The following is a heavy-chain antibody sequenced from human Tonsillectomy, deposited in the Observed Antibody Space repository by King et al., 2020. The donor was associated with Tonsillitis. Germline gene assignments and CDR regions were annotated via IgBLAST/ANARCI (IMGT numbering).Heavy chain of an antibody. J-gene: IGHJ3*02. CDR1: GFTFSSYA. CDR3: WVVAATRGAFDI. V-gene: IGHV3-23*04. D-gene: IGHD2-15*01. Sequence: VQLVQSGGGLVQPGGSLRLSCAASGFTFSSYAMSWVRQAPGKGLEWVSAISGSGGGTYYADPGKGRFTISRDNSKNTLYLQMNSLRAEDTAVYYCWVVAATRGAFDIWGQGTMVTVSS. CDR2: ISGSGGGT.